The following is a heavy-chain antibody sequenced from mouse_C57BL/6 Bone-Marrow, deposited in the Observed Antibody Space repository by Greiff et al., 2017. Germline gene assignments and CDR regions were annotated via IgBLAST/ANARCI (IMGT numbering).Heavy chain of an antibody. CDR2: IYPGSGST. CDR3: AGFISTVDD. Sequence: VQLQQPGAELVKPGASVKMSCKASGYTFTRYWITWVKQRPGQGLEWIGDIYPGSGSTNYNEKFKSKATLTVDPSSSTSYMQLSSLTSEDAAVYYWAGFISTVDDWGQGTLVTVSA. D-gene: IGHD1-1*01. V-gene: IGHV1-55*01. CDR1: GYTFTRYW. J-gene: IGHJ3*01.